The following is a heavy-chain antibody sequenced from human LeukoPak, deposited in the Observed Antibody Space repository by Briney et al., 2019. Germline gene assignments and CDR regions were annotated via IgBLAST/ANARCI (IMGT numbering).Heavy chain of an antibody. CDR2: INSDGSST. Sequence: RSGGSLRLSCAASGFTFSNYWMYWVRQAPGKGLVWVSRINSDGSSTSYADSVKGRFTISRDNAKNTLYLQMNSLRVEDTAVYYCGRVYGDYGPIDYWGQGTLVTVSS. D-gene: IGHD4-17*01. CDR1: GFTFSNYW. CDR3: GRVYGDYGPIDY. V-gene: IGHV3-74*01. J-gene: IGHJ4*02.